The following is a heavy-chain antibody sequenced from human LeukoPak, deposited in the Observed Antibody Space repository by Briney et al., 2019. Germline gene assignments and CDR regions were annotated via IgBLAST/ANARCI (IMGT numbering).Heavy chain of an antibody. J-gene: IGHJ3*02. CDR1: GYSFTSYW. V-gene: IGHV5-51*01. CDR3: ARTYDSSGTDAFDI. D-gene: IGHD3-22*01. Sequence: LGESLKISCKGSGYSFTSYWVGWVRQMPGKGLEWMGIIYPGDSDTRYSPSFQGQVTISADKSISTAYLQWSSLKASDTAMYYCARTYDSSGTDAFDIWGQGTMVTVSS. CDR2: IYPGDSDT.